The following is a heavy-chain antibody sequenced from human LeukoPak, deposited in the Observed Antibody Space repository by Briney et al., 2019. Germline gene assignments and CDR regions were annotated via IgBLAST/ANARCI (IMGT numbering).Heavy chain of an antibody. CDR3: ARGGRISHSSGYYGYYYYGMDV. V-gene: IGHV4-34*01. CDR1: GGSFSGYY. J-gene: IGHJ6*02. CDR2: INHSGST. Sequence: KPSETLSLTCAVYGGSFSGYYWSCIRQPPGKGLEWIGEINHSGSTNYNPSLKSRVTISVDTSKNQFSLKLSSVTAADTAVYYCARGGRISHSSGYYGYYYYGMDVWGQGTTVTVSS. D-gene: IGHD3-22*01.